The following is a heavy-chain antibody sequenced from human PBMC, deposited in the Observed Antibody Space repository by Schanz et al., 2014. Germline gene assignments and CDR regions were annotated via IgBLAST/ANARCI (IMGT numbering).Heavy chain of an antibody. D-gene: IGHD5-12*01. CDR2: MYINSGST. Sequence: EVQLLESGGALEQPGRSLRLSCAASGFTFGNFFMSWVRQAPGKGLEWISSMYINSGSTQYADSVKGRFIISRDSSKNTLFLQMNSLRAEDTAVYFCARDGGRDGYNLAFDVWGQGTLVTVSS. J-gene: IGHJ3*01. V-gene: IGHV3-23*01. CDR3: ARDGGRDGYNLAFDV. CDR1: GFTFGNFF.